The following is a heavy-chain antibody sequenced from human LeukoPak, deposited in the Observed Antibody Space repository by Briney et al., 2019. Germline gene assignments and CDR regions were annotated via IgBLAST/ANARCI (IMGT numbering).Heavy chain of an antibody. CDR3: ARRKNDYGDFDF. J-gene: IGHJ4*02. D-gene: IGHD4-17*01. CDR1: GFTFSSYA. V-gene: IGHV3-30*04. CDR2: ISYDGSNK. Sequence: GGSLRLSCAASGFTFSSYAMHWVRQAPGKGLEWVAVISYDGSNKYYADSVKGRISTSRDNAKNSLYPQMYNLRVEDTAMYYCARRKNDYGDFDFWGQGTLVTVSS.